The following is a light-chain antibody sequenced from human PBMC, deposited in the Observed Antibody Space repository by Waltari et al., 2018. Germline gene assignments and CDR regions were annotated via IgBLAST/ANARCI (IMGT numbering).Light chain of an antibody. CDR2: TTN. CDR1: PGSVAMSYY. J-gene: IGLJ3*02. CDR3: VLYLAGGSWV. Sequence: QTEVNQEPSLGVSPGGTGTLTCGLSPGSVAMSYYPSWYQHTPGQSPRTLLHTTNQRSSGVPDRFSGSILGNKAALTITGSQAEDEADYYCVLYLAGGSWVFGGGTKVSVL. V-gene: IGLV8-61*01.